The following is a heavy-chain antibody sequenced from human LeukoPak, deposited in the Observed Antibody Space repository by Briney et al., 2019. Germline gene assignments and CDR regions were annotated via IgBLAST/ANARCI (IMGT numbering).Heavy chain of an antibody. J-gene: IGHJ3*02. CDR1: GFTFSSYG. CDR3: AKVAPQLSYAFDI. Sequence: GGSLRLSCAASGFTFSSYGMHWVRQVPGKGLEWVAVIWYDGSNKYYADSVKGRFTISRDNSKNTLYLQMNSLRAEDTAVYYCAKVAPQLSYAFDIWGQGTMVTVSS. V-gene: IGHV3-33*06. CDR2: IWYDGSNK. D-gene: IGHD5-18*01.